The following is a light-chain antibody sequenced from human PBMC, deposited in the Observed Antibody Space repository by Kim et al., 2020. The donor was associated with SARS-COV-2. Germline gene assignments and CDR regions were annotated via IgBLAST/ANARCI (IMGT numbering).Light chain of an antibody. Sequence: VSPGQTPTNTCSGDNMVNRYACWYKHKPGQSPVVVIFQDDKRPSGIPERFSDSNSGHTATLTISVTQAIDEADYYCQAWDSDTWLFGGGTQLTVL. V-gene: IGLV3-1*01. CDR1: NMVNRY. J-gene: IGLJ3*02. CDR3: QAWDSDTWL. CDR2: QDD.